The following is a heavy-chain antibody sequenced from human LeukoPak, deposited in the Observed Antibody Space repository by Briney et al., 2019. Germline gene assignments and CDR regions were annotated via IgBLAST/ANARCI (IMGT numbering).Heavy chain of an antibody. J-gene: IGHJ4*02. Sequence: GESLKISCKGSGYSFTTYWIAWVRQMPGKGLEWMGVIYPGDSDTRYSPSFQGQVTLSADKSISTAYLQWSSLKASDTAIYYCATSPTFLLAYWGQGTLVTVSS. CDR1: GYSFTTYW. CDR3: ATSPTFLLAY. V-gene: IGHV5-51*01. CDR2: IYPGDSDT. D-gene: IGHD2/OR15-2a*01.